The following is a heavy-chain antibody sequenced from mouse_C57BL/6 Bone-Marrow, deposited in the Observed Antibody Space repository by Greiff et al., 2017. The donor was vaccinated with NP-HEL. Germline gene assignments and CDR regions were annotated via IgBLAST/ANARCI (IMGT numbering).Heavy chain of an antibody. J-gene: IGHJ3*01. CDR3: SRAPITTVVATYAY. D-gene: IGHD1-1*01. Sequence: EVQLQQSGAELVKPGASVKLSCTASGFNIKDYYMHWVKQRTEQGLEWIGRIDPEDGETKYDPQFQGKATITADTSSNTASLQLRILTSADTSVYYCSRAPITTVVATYAYWGQVTLVTVSA. CDR1: GFNIKDYY. CDR2: IDPEDGET. V-gene: IGHV14-2*01.